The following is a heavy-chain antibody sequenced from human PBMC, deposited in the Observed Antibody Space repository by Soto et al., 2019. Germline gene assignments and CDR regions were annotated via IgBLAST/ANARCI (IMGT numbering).Heavy chain of an antibody. CDR2: IYYSGST. CDR1: GGSISSSSYY. J-gene: IGHJ5*02. Sequence: SETLSLTCTVSGGSISSSSYYWGWIRQPPGKGLEWIGSIYYSGSTYYNPSLKSRVTISVDTSKNQFSLKLSSVTAADTAVYYCARLRRYCSSTSCRTGWFDPWGPGTMLTFYS. D-gene: IGHD2-2*01. V-gene: IGHV4-39*01. CDR3: ARLRRYCSSTSCRTGWFDP.